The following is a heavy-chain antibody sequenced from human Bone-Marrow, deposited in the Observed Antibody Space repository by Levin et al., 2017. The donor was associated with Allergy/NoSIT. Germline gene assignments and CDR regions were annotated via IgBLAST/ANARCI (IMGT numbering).Heavy chain of an antibody. CDR1: GGSISSYY. D-gene: IGHD2-15*01. Sequence: SETLSLTCTVSGGSISSYYWSWIRQPPGKGLEWIGYIYYSGSTNYNPSLKSRVTISVDTSKNQFSLKLSSVTAADTAVYYCARVSRGGRNFQHWGQGTLVTVSS. V-gene: IGHV4-59*01. CDR2: IYYSGST. CDR3: ARVSRGGRNFQH. J-gene: IGHJ1*01.